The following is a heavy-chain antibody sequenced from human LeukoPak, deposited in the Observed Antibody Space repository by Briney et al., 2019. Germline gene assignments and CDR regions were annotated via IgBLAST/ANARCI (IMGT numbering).Heavy chain of an antibody. CDR1: GFTFSSYS. Sequence: GGSLRLSCAASGFTFSSYSMNWVRQAPGKGLEWVSSISGSSSYIYYADSVKGRFTIFRDNAKNSLYLQMNSLRAEDTAVYYCASNVVVPADYWGQGTLVTVSS. V-gene: IGHV3-21*01. CDR3: ASNVVVPADY. D-gene: IGHD2-2*01. J-gene: IGHJ4*02. CDR2: ISGSSSYI.